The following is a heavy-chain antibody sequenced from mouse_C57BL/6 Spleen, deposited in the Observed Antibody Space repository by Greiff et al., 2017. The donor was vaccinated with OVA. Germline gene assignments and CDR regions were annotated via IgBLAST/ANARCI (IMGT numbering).Heavy chain of an antibody. V-gene: IGHV2-9-1*01. CDR2: IWTGGGT. CDR3: ARNTDGYYDYFDY. CDR1: GFSLTSYA. Sequence: VQGVESGPGLVAPSQSLSITCTVSGFSLTSYAISWVRQPPGKGLEWLGVIWTGGGTNYNSALKSRLSISKDNSKSQVFLKMNSLQTDDTARYYCARNTDGYYDYFDYWGQGTTLTVSS. J-gene: IGHJ2*01. D-gene: IGHD2-3*01.